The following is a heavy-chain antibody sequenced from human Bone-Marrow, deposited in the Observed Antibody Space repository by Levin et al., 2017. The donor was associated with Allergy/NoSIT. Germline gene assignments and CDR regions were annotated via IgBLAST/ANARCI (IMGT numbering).Heavy chain of an antibody. J-gene: IGHJ5*02. CDR1: GFTFSGSA. V-gene: IGHV3-73*01. CDR3: TRHRGYCSGGSCPTLNWFDP. Sequence: GGSLRLSCAASGFTFSGSAMHWVRQASGKGLEWVGRIRSKANSYATAYAASVKGRFTISRDDSKNTAYLQMNSLKTEDTAVYYCTRHRGYCSGGSCPTLNWFDPWGQGTLVTVSS. CDR2: IRSKANSYAT. D-gene: IGHD2-15*01.